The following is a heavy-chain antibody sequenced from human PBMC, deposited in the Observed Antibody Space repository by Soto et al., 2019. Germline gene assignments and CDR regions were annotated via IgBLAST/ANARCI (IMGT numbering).Heavy chain of an antibody. CDR1: GFTFSNYA. CDR3: ANRIEMAGPNGALVT. D-gene: IGHD6-19*01. V-gene: IGHV3-30*18. Sequence: QVQLVESGGGVVQPGRSLRLSCAASGFTFSNYAMYWVRQAPAKGLEWVAAISYDGTDKSYADSVKGRFTISRDNSKNRLNWKSAGRGGENMVWYSGANRIEMAGPNGALVTWGKG. CDR2: ISYDGTDK. J-gene: IGHJ6*03.